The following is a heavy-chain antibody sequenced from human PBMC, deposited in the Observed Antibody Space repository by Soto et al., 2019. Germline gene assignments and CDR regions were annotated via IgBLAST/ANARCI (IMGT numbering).Heavy chain of an antibody. V-gene: IGHV1-69*01. Sequence: QVQLVQSGAEVKKPGSSVTVSCKASGGTFSSYAISWVRQAPGQGLEWMGVIIPIFGTSNYEQKFQGRVTIHADESTSTAYMEMSSLRSEDTAVYYCAGTMIGVVINPPPPRVEYFQHWGQGTLVTVSS. CDR2: IIPIFGTS. CDR1: GGTFSSYA. CDR3: AGTMIGVVINPPPPRVEYFQH. J-gene: IGHJ1*01. D-gene: IGHD3-22*01.